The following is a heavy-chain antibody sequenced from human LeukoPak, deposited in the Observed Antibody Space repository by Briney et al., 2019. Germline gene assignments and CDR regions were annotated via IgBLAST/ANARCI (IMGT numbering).Heavy chain of an antibody. Sequence: GASVKVSCKASGYTFTGYYMHWVRQAPGQGLEWMGWINPNSGGTNYAQKFQGRVTMTRDTSISTAYMELSRLRSDDTAVYYCARVVPLRLGLKGWFDPWGQGTLVTVSS. CDR3: ARVVPLRLGLKGWFDP. V-gene: IGHV1-2*02. CDR1: GYTFTGYY. CDR2: INPNSGGT. D-gene: IGHD3-16*01. J-gene: IGHJ5*02.